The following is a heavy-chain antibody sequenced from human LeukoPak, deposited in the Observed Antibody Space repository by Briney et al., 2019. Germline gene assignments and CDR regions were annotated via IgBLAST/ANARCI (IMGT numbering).Heavy chain of an antibody. Sequence: GASVKVSCKASGYTFTSYGISWVRQAPGQGLEWMGWISAYNGNTNYAQKLQGRATMTTDTSTSTAYMELRSLRSDDTAVYYCARISSNGPIAVAGTTDYWGQGTLVTVSS. J-gene: IGHJ4*02. CDR3: ARISSNGPIAVAGTTDY. V-gene: IGHV1-18*01. CDR1: GYTFTSYG. CDR2: ISAYNGNT. D-gene: IGHD6-19*01.